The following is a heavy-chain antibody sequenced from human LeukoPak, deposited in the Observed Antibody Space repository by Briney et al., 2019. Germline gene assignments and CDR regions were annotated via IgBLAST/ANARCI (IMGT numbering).Heavy chain of an antibody. Sequence: GGSLRLSCAASGFTVSSNYMSWVRQAPGKGLEWVSVIYSGGSTYYADSVKGRFTISRDNSKNTLYLQMNSLRAEDTAVYCCARGLPSYDMGLDYWGQGTLVTVSS. CDR2: IYSGGST. J-gene: IGHJ4*02. CDR3: ARGLPSYDMGLDY. V-gene: IGHV3-66*01. CDR1: GFTVSSNY. D-gene: IGHD3-9*01.